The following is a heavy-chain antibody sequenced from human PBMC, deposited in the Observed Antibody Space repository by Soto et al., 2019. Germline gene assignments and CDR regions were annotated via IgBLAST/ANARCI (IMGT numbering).Heavy chain of an antibody. CDR2: ISTDGGRT. J-gene: IGHJ4*02. CDR1: GYTFTTYY. CDR3: ATRDPGHY. V-gene: IGHV1-46*01. Sequence: QVQLVQSGAEVKKPGASVKVSCKASGYTFTTYYMHWVRQAPGQGLEWMGIISTDGGRTSYAQKFQGRVTMTRDTSTSTVYMELSSMISEYTAVYYCATRDPGHYWGQGTLVTVSS.